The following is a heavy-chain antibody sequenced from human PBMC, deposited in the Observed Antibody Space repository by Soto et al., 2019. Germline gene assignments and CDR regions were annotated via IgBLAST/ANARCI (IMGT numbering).Heavy chain of an antibody. CDR3: ARQVHMLWAYFDY. D-gene: IGHD3-16*01. Sequence: QVQLVQSGAEVKKPGSSVKVSCKASGGPFSSFALNWVRQAPGQGLEWMGGIIPILGSPNYPQTFQGRVTITADESTSTVYLDLSSLKSEDTAVYYCARQVHMLWAYFDYWGQGTLVTVSS. J-gene: IGHJ4*02. CDR1: GGPFSSFA. CDR2: IIPILGSP. V-gene: IGHV1-69*01.